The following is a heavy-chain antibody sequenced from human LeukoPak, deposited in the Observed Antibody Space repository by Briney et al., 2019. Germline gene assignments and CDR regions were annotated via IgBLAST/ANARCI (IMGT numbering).Heavy chain of an antibody. CDR2: IIPIFGTA. CDR3: AREGYCSSTSCYAAAYWFDP. J-gene: IGHJ5*02. D-gene: IGHD2-2*01. CDR1: GGTFSSYA. V-gene: IGHV1-69*13. Sequence: ASVKVSCKASGGTFSSYAISWVRQAPGQGLEWMGGIIPIFGTANYAQKFQGRITITADESTSTAYMELSSLRSEDTAVYYCAREGYCSSTSCYAAAYWFDPWGQGTLVTVSS.